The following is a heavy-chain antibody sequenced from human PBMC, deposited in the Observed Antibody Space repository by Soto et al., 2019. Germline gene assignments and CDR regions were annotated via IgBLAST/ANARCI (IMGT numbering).Heavy chain of an antibody. Sequence: QVQLVQSGAEVKKPGSSVKVSCKASGGTFSSYTISWVRQAPGQGLEWMGRIITILGIANYAQKFQGRVTITADKSTSPACMELSSLGSEDTPVYYFASKDYCSESYYIRGHFDYWGQRSLVTVSS. D-gene: IGHD3-10*01. CDR3: ASKDYCSESYYIRGHFDY. V-gene: IGHV1-69*02. CDR1: GGTFSSYT. CDR2: IITILGIA. J-gene: IGHJ4*02.